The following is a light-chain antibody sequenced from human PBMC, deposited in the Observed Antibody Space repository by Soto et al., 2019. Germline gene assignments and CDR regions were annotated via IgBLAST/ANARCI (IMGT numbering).Light chain of an antibody. CDR2: KNN. V-gene: IGLV1-47*01. CDR1: SSTVGSNH. J-gene: IGLJ1*01. Sequence: QAALAQPPSACGTPGHGFTISFSGYSSTVGSNHVYWYQKFPGMAPKLLISKNNQRPSGVPDRFSGSKSGTSASLAISWLRSEDEADYYCAAWDDNFSTYVFGSGTKVTAL. CDR3: AAWDDNFSTYV.